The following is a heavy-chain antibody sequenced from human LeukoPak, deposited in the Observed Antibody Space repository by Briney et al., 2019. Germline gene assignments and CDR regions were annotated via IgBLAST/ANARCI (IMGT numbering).Heavy chain of an antibody. CDR1: GFTFSSYG. V-gene: IGHV3-30*02. CDR2: IRYDGSNK. J-gene: IGHJ4*02. Sequence: PGGSLRLSCAASGFTFSSYGMHWVRQAPGKGLEWVAFIRYDGSNKYYADSVKGRLTISRDNSKKTLYLKMTSLRGGDTAVYYCAKEKNSYSSSSGQGYWGQGTLVTVSS. D-gene: IGHD6-6*01. CDR3: AKEKNSYSSSSGQGY.